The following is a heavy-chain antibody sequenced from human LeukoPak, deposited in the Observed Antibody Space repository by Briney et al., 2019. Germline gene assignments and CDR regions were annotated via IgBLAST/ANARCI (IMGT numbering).Heavy chain of an antibody. Sequence: GGSLRLSCGASGFTFNIYWIHWVRQAPGKGLEWVANIKQDGSEKYYVDSVKGRFTISRDNAKNSLYLQMNSLRAEDTAVYYCARANWAFDYWGQGTLVTVSS. CDR3: ARANWAFDY. V-gene: IGHV3-7*04. CDR2: IKQDGSEK. J-gene: IGHJ4*02. CDR1: GFTFNIYW. D-gene: IGHD1-1*01.